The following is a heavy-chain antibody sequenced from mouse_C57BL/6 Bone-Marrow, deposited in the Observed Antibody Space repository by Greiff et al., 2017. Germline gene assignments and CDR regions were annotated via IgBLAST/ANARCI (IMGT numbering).Heavy chain of an antibody. CDR1: GYTFTSYW. J-gene: IGHJ3*01. CDR2: IHPNSGST. V-gene: IGHV1-64*01. CDR3: ARNEEWLLRGFAY. D-gene: IGHD2-3*01. Sequence: QVQLQQPGAELVKPGASVKLSCKASGYTFTSYWMPWVKQRPGQGLEWIGMIHPNSGSTNYNEKFKSKATLTVDKSSSTAYMQLSSLTSEDSAVYYCARNEEWLLRGFAYWGQGTLVTVSA.